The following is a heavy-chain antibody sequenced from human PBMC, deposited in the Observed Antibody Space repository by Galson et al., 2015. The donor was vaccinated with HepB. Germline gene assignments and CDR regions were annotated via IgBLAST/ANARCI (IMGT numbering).Heavy chain of an antibody. V-gene: IGHV3-30-3*01. CDR3: ARAGYQLLYDY. Sequence: SLRLSCAASGFTFSSYYMHWVRQAPGKGLEWVAVISYDGSNKYYADFVKGRFTISSDNSKNTLYLQMNSMRAEDTAVYYCARAGYQLLYDYWGQGTLVTGPS. J-gene: IGHJ4*02. D-gene: IGHD2-2*02. CDR1: GFTFSSYY. CDR2: ISYDGSNK.